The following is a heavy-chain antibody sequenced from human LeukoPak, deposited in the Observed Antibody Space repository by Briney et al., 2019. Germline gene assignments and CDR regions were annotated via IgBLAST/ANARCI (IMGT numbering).Heavy chain of an antibody. CDR1: GFTFSGFS. CDR3: ARGHGGGGSCYSNRYDR. CDR2: ISSSSSYI. Sequence: GGSLRLSCAASGFTFSGFSMYWVPQAPGKGLEWVSSISSSSSYIYYADSVKGRFTISRDNAKNSLYLQMNSLRAEDTAVYYCARGHGGGGSCYSNRYDRWDEATLVTVSS. D-gene: IGHD2-15*01. J-gene: IGHJ5*02. V-gene: IGHV3-21*01.